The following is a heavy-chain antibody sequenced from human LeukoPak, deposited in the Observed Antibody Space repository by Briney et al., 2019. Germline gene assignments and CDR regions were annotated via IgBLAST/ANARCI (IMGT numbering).Heavy chain of an antibody. CDR3: ARGGYYYDSSGDWPWYFDL. D-gene: IGHD3-22*01. CDR2: IIPIFGTA. V-gene: IGHV1-69*05. CDR1: GGTFSSYA. Sequence: SVKVSCKASGGTFSSYAISWVLQAPGQGLEWMGRIIPIFGTANYAQKFQGRVTITTDESTSTAYMELSSLRSEDTAVYYCARGGYYYDSSGDWPWYFDLWGRGTLVTVSS. J-gene: IGHJ2*01.